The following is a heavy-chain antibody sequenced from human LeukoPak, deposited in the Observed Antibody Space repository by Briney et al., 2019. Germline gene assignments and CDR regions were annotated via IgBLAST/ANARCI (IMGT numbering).Heavy chain of an antibody. Sequence: PGGSLRLSCAASGFTFSSYAMSWVGQAPGKGLEWVSAISGIGGSTYYADSVKGRFTISRDNSNNTLYLQMNSLRAEDTAVYYCAKGSSIAAAGRWWGQGTLVTVSS. V-gene: IGHV3-23*01. CDR3: AKGSSIAAAGRW. J-gene: IGHJ4*02. CDR1: GFTFSSYA. CDR2: ISGIGGST. D-gene: IGHD6-13*01.